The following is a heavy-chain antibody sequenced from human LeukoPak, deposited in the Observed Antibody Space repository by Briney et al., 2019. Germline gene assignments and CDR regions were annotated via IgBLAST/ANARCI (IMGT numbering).Heavy chain of an antibody. CDR2: ISSSSAYI. D-gene: IGHD3-22*01. CDR1: GFTFSTYD. J-gene: IGHJ4*02. CDR3: ARSYYDNSPYNGKFDY. Sequence: GVSLRLSSAAAGFTFSTYDMNWVRQAPGQGLKWVSFISSSSAYIYYTESVKGRFTISRDNAKNSLYLQLNSLGADDTDLYYCARSYYDNSPYNGKFDYWGQGSLVTVPS. V-gene: IGHV3-21*01.